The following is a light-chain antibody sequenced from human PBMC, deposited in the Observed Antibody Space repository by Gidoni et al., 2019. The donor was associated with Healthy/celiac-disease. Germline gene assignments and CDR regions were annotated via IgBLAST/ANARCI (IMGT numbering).Light chain of an antibody. J-gene: IGKJ2*01. V-gene: IGKV1-39*01. CDR1: QSISSY. CDR3: QKSYSTPFT. CDR2: AAS. Sequence: IQITHSPSSLSASVGDSVTITGRPSQSISSYLNWYQQKQGKAPKLLIYAASSLQSGVPSRFSGSGSGTDFTLTSSSLLPEDFATYYCQKSYSTPFTFGEGTKLEIK.